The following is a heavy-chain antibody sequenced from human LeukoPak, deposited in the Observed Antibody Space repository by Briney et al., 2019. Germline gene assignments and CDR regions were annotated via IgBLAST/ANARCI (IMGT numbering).Heavy chain of an antibody. D-gene: IGHD3-3*01. V-gene: IGHV3-48*01. Sequence: GGSLSLSCAASGFTFRSYSMNWVRQAPGKGLEWVSYISSSSSTIYYADSVKGRFTISRDNAKNSLYLQMNSLRAEDTAVYYCANDFWSGYYAFDIWGQGTMVTVSS. CDR1: GFTFRSYS. J-gene: IGHJ3*02. CDR2: ISSSSSTI. CDR3: ANDFWSGYYAFDI.